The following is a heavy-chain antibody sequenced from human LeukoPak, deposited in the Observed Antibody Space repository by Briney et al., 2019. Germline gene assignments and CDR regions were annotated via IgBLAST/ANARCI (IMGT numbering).Heavy chain of an antibody. CDR2: INSDGSST. D-gene: IGHD6-19*01. Sequence: GGSLRLSCAASGFTFSSYWMHWVRQAPGKGLVWVSRINSDGSSTSYADSVKGRFTISRDNSKNTLYLQMNSLRAEDTAVYYCAKLSGGSSGWNYFDYWGQGTLVTVSS. CDR3: AKLSGGSSGWNYFDY. J-gene: IGHJ4*02. V-gene: IGHV3-74*01. CDR1: GFTFSSYW.